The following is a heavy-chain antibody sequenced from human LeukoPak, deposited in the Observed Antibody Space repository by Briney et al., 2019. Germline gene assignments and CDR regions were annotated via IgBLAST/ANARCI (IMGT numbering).Heavy chain of an antibody. CDR2: ISYDGSNK. Sequence: GRSLRLSCAASGFTFSSYGMHWGRQAPGKGLEWEAVISYDGSNKYYADSVKGRFTISRDNYKNTLYLQMNSLRAEDTAVYYCAKHLWAYYYDGSGYYPDYWGQGALVTVSS. D-gene: IGHD3-22*01. CDR3: AKHLWAYYYDGSGYYPDY. CDR1: GFTFSSYG. V-gene: IGHV3-30*18. J-gene: IGHJ4*02.